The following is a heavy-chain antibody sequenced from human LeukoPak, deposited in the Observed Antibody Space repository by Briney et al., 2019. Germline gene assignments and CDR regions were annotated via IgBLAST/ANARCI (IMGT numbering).Heavy chain of an antibody. V-gene: IGHV7-4-1*02. CDR3: AVDYCSSTSCHSPNFDY. CDR1: GYTFTSYA. Sequence: ASVKVSCKASGYTFTSYAMNWVRQAPGQGLEWMGWINTNTGNPTYAQGFTGRFVFSLDTSVSTAYLQISSLKAEDTAVYYCAVDYCSSTSCHSPNFDYWGQGTLVTVSS. J-gene: IGHJ4*02. CDR2: INTNTGNP. D-gene: IGHD2-2*01.